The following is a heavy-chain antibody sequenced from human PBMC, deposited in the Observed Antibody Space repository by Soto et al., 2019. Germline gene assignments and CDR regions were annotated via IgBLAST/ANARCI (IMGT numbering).Heavy chain of an antibody. CDR2: IHHSGST. Sequence: SETLSLTCSVSGGSITSHYCSWFRQPPGKGLEWIGYIHHSGSTSYYNPSLKSRVTMSVDTSKNQFSLKVSSVTAADTALYYCARQGFGQLHGLADVWGPGTTGTVSS. J-gene: IGHJ6*02. CDR3: ARQGFGQLHGLADV. CDR1: GGSITSHY. D-gene: IGHD3-10*01. V-gene: IGHV4-59*08.